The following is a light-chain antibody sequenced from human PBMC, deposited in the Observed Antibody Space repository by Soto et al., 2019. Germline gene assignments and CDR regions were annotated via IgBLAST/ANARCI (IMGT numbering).Light chain of an antibody. J-gene: IGKJ2*01. CDR1: QSISSW. CDR3: LQYHSYPYT. Sequence: DIQMTQSPSTLSASVGDRVTITCRASQSISSWLTWYQQKPGKAPKVLIYKASSLQSGVPSRFSGSGSGTDFTLTISSLQHDDFATYYCLQYHSYPYTFGQGTKLEIK. V-gene: IGKV1-5*03. CDR2: KAS.